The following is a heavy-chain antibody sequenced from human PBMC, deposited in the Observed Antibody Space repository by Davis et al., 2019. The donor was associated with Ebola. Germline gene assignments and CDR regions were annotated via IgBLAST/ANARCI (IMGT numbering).Heavy chain of an antibody. CDR3: ARDGSGSSSPHETYYYYGMDV. CDR1: GFTFSSYG. J-gene: IGHJ6*02. CDR2: ISYDGSNK. D-gene: IGHD3-10*01. V-gene: IGHV3-30*03. Sequence: PGGSLRLSCAASGFTFSSYGMHWVRQAPGKGLEWVAVISYDGSNKYYADSVKGRFTISRDNSKNTLYLQMNSLRAEDTAVYYCARDGSGSSSPHETYYYYGMDVWGQGTTVTVSS.